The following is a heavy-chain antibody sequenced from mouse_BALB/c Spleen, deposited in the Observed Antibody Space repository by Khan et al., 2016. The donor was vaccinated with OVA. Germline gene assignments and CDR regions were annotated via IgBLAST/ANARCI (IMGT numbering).Heavy chain of an antibody. CDR3: VRDGADHRSDGGFGY. CDR2: INPSNGYT. V-gene: IGHV1-4*01. CDR1: GYTFTSYT. J-gene: IGHJ3*01. D-gene: IGHD1-2*01. Sequence: VELVESGAELARPGASVKMSCKASGYTFTSYTIHWIKVRPGQGLEWIGYINPSNGYTNYTQKFKDKATLTADKSSTTAFMPLSSLTSDDEAGYYCVRDGADHRSDGGFGYWGQGTLVTVSA.